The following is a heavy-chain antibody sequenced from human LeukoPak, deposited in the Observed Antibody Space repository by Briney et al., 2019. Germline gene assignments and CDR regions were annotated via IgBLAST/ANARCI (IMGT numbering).Heavy chain of an antibody. CDR3: ARARLRVWFGELVS. D-gene: IGHD3-10*01. CDR2: IRYDGRNK. CDR1: GFTFSSYG. Sequence: GGSLRLSCAASGFTFSSYGMHWVRQAPGKGLDWVAFIRYDGRNKYYADSVKGRFTISRDNSKNTLYLQMNSLRAEDTAVYYCARARLRVWFGELVSWGQGTMVTVSS. J-gene: IGHJ3*01. V-gene: IGHV3-30*02.